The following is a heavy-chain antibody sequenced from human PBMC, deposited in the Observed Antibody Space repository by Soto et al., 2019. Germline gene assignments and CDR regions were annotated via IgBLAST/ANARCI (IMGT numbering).Heavy chain of an antibody. D-gene: IGHD3-10*01. Sequence: ASVKVSFKASGYTFTSYGISWVRQAPGQGLEWMGWISAYNGNTNYAQKLQGRVTMTTDTSTSTAYMELRSLRSDDTAVYYCARDRYYGSGSDLLPFYYYWGQGTLVTVSS. CDR3: ARDRYYGSGSDLLPFYYY. CDR1: GYTFTSYG. V-gene: IGHV1-18*01. J-gene: IGHJ4*02. CDR2: ISAYNGNT.